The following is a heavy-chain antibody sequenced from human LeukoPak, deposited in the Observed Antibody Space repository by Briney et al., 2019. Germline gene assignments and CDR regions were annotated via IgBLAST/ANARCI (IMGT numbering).Heavy chain of an antibody. D-gene: IGHD3-3*01. V-gene: IGHV4-34*01. J-gene: IGHJ4*02. Sequence: SETLSLTCAVYGGSFSGYYWSWIRQPPGKGLEWIGEINHSGSTNYNPSLKSRVTISVDTSKNQFSLKVSSVTAEDTAVYYCATQGVLSDFWGLKYFDYWGQGTLVTVSS. CDR3: ATQGVLSDFWGLKYFDY. CDR2: INHSGST. CDR1: GGSFSGYY.